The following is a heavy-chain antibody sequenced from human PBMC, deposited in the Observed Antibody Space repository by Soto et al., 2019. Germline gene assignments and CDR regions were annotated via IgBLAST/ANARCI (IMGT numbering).Heavy chain of an antibody. CDR1: GDSISSGNKY. Sequence: SETLSLSCTVSGDSISSGNKYWSWIRQPPGKGLEWIGYIFSSGTTYYNPSLKSRLTMSLDASQNQFSLKLNSLTDADTAVYFCARVPSPFDYYYAMDVWGQGTTVTVSS. CDR3: ARVPSPFDYYYAMDV. V-gene: IGHV4-30-4*01. J-gene: IGHJ6*02. D-gene: IGHD3-16*01. CDR2: IFSSGTT.